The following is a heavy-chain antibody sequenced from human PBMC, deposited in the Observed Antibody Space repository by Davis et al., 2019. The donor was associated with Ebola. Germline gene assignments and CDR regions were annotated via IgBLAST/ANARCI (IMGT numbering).Heavy chain of an antibody. CDR1: GYSFTSQW. V-gene: IGHV5-51*01. Sequence: GESLKISCKGSGYSFTSQWIGWVRQMPGEGLEWMAIIYPGDSDTRYSPSFQGQVTISADKSITTAYLQWSSVRASDTAMYYCARPGDISGYRVGYFDSWGQGTQVTVSS. CDR2: IYPGDSDT. J-gene: IGHJ4*02. CDR3: ARPGDISGYRVGYFDS. D-gene: IGHD3-22*01.